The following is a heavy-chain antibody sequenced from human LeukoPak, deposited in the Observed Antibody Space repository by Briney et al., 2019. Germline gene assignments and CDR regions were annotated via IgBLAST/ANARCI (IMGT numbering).Heavy chain of an antibody. V-gene: IGHV3-30*03. Sequence: GGSLRLSCAASGFTFSNYGMHWVRQAPGTGLEWVAVISYDGTNENYPDSMKGRFTISRDNSENTLYLQMNSLRVEDTAMYYCARKYCSRTSRLEHFDYWGQGTPVTVSS. J-gene: IGHJ4*02. CDR3: ARKYCSRTSRLEHFDY. CDR1: GFTFSNYG. CDR2: ISYDGTNE. D-gene: IGHD2-2*01.